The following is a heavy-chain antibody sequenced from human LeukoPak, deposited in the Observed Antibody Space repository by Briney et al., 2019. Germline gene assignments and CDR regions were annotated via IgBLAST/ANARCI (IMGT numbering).Heavy chain of an antibody. CDR3: ARQGGCSSTSCYSPLFDY. J-gene: IGHJ4*02. V-gene: IGHV4-39*01. CDR2: IYYSGST. CDR1: GGSISSSSYY. D-gene: IGHD2-2*01. Sequence: LETLSLTCTVSGGSISSSSYYWGWIRQPPGKGLEWIGSIYYSGSTYYNPSLKSRVTISVDTPKNQFSLKLSSVTAADTAVYYCARQGGCSSTSCYSPLFDYWGQGTLVTVSS.